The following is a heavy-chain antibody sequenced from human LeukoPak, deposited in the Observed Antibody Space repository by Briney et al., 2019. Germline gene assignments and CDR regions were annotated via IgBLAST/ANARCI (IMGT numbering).Heavy chain of an antibody. D-gene: IGHD3-10*01. CDR1: GGTFSSYA. CDR2: IIPILGIA. Sequence: SVKVSCKASGGTFSSYAISWVRQAPGQGLEWMGRIIPILGIANYAQKFQGRVTITADKSTSTAYMEVSSLRSEDTAVYYCAEMAGYYYGSGENRDYWGQGTLVTVSS. CDR3: AEMAGYYYGSGENRDY. V-gene: IGHV1-69*04. J-gene: IGHJ4*02.